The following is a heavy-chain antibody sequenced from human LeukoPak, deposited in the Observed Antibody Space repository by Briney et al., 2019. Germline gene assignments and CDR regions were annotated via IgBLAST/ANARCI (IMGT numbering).Heavy chain of an antibody. Sequence: KTGGSLRLSCAASGFTFSSYSMNWVRQAPGKGLEWVSSISSSSSYIYYADSVKGRFTISRDNAKNSLYLQMNSLRAEDTAVYYCARDWADIVATIYDYYFDYWGQGTLVTVSS. CDR1: GFTFSSYS. CDR2: ISSSSSYI. V-gene: IGHV3-21*01. D-gene: IGHD5-12*01. CDR3: ARDWADIVATIYDYYFDY. J-gene: IGHJ4*02.